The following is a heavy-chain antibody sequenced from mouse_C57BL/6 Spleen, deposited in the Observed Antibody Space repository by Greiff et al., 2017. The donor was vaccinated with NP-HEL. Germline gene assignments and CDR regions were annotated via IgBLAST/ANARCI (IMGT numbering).Heavy chain of an antibody. CDR3: SRGESTMITENFDY. J-gene: IGHJ2*01. CDR2: IYPGDGDT. Sequence: QVQLQQSGAELVKPGASVKISCKASGYAFSSYWMNWVKQRPGQGLEWIGQIYPGDGDTNYNGKFKGKATLTAAKSSSTAYMQLSSLTSEDSAVYFGSRGESTMITENFDYWGQVTTLTVSS. V-gene: IGHV1-80*01. D-gene: IGHD2-4*01. CDR1: GYAFSSYW.